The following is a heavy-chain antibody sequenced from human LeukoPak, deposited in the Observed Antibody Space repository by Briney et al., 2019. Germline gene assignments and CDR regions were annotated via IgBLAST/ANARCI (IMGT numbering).Heavy chain of an antibody. V-gene: IGHV3-23*01. CDR1: GFTFSSYA. CDR3: AKGPVAAADNWFDP. D-gene: IGHD6-13*01. J-gene: IGHJ5*02. CDR2: ISVSGGST. Sequence: GGSLRLSCAASGFTFSSYAMSWVRQAPGTGLEWVSGISVSGGSTYYADSGKGRFTISRDNSKNTLYLQMDSLRAEDTAVYYCAKGPVAAADNWFDPWGQGTLVTVSS.